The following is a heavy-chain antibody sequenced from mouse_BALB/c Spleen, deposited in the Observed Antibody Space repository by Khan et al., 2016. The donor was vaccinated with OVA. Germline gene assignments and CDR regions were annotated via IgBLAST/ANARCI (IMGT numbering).Heavy chain of an antibody. CDR3: ARINA. V-gene: IGHV14-3*02. CDR2: ISTSYGNT. J-gene: IGHJ2*01. Sequence: VQLKQSGAELVKPGVSVKLSCKASGYNIKDTYMHWVKQRPEQSLEWIGRISTSYGNTKYNQKFKGKATITADKSSNTAYLDLTSLTSEDTAVYYGARINAWGQGTTLTVSS. CDR1: GYNIKDTY.